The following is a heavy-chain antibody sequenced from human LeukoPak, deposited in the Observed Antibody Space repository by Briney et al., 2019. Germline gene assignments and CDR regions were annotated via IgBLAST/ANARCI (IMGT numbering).Heavy chain of an antibody. CDR3: AKDIVVVPAAMAFDY. J-gene: IGHJ4*02. D-gene: IGHD2-2*01. CDR1: GFTFSSYG. V-gene: IGHV3-30*02. CDR2: IRYDGSNK. Sequence: PGGSLRLSCAASGFTFSSYGMHWVRQAPGKGLEWAAFIRYDGSNKYYADSVKGRFTISRDNSKNTLYLQMNSLRAEDTAVYYCAKDIVVVPAAMAFDYWGQGTLVTVSS.